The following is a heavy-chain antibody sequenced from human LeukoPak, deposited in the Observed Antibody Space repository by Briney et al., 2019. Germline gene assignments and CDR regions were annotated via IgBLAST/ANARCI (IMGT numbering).Heavy chain of an antibody. CDR1: GFTFSSYW. V-gene: IGHV3-7*01. Sequence: GGSLRLSCAASGFTFSSYWMSWVRQAPGKGLEWVASIKQDGSEKYYVDSVKGRFTISRDNAKNSLYLQMDSLRAEDTALYYYARAPGEGWFDPWGQGTLVTVSS. J-gene: IGHJ5*02. D-gene: IGHD4-17*01. CDR2: IKQDGSEK. CDR3: ARAPGEGWFDP.